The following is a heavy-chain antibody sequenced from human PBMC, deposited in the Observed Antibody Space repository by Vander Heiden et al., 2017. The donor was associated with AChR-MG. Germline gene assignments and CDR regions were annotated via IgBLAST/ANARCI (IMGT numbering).Heavy chain of an antibody. J-gene: IGHJ4*02. CDR1: GSTFGDDY. D-gene: IGHD4-17*01. CDR3: GVGERTVTTFYFDY. CDR2: ISSSGSTI. Sequence: QVQPVESGGGLVKPGGSLTLASAAPGSTFGDDYMSWIRQAPGKGLEWVSYISSSGSTIYYADSVKARFTISRDNAKNSLYLQMNSLRAEETAVYYCGVGERTVTTFYFDYWGQGTLVTVSS. V-gene: IGHV3-11*01.